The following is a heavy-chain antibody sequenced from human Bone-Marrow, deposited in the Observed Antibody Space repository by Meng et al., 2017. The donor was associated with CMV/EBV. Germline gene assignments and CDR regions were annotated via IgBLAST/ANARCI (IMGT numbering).Heavy chain of an antibody. CDR3: ARDGGASSSWAKDY. CDR1: GFTFSSYS. J-gene: IGHJ4*02. V-gene: IGHV3-21*01. Sequence: GGSLRLSCAASGFTFSSYSMNWDRQAPGKGLEWVSSISSSSSYIYYADSVKGRFTISRDNAKNSLYLQMNSLRAEDTAVYYCARDGGASSSWAKDYWGQGTLVTVSS. D-gene: IGHD6-13*01. CDR2: ISSSSSYI.